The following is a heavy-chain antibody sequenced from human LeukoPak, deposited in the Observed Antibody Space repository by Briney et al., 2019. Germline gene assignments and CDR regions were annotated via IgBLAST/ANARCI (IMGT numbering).Heavy chain of an antibody. V-gene: IGHV3-23*01. Sequence: GGSLRLSCAASGFTFSSYAMSWVRQAPGKGLEWVSAISASGGSTYYADSVKGRFTISRDNSKNTLYLQMNSLRAEDTAVYYCAKGRLALRSIDDWGQGTLVTVSS. CDR1: GFTFSSYA. CDR3: AKGRLALRSIDD. D-gene: IGHD3-3*01. J-gene: IGHJ4*02. CDR2: ISASGGST.